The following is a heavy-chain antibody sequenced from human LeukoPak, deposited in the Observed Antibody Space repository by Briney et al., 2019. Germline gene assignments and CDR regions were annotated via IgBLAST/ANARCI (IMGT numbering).Heavy chain of an antibody. CDR2: IVVGSGNT. CDR3: ARDGRAYCGGDCHYYFDY. V-gene: IGHV1-58*01. J-gene: IGHJ4*02. Sequence: ASVKVSCKASGFTFTSSAVQWVRQARGQRLEWIGWIVVGSGNTNYAQKFQGRVTITADESTSTAYMELSSLRSEDTAVYYCARDGRAYCGGDCHYYFDYWGQGTLVTVSS. D-gene: IGHD2-21*02. CDR1: GFTFTSSA.